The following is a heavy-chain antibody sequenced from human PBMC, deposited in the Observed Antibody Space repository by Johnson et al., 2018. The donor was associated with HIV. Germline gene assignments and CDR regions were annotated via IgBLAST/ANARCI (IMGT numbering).Heavy chain of an antibody. CDR2: ISSSGSTI. CDR1: GFTFSDYY. CDR3: TRGPRNPGLDAFDI. J-gene: IGHJ3*02. V-gene: IGHV3-11*01. Sequence: QVLLVESGGGLVKPGGSLRLSCAASGFTFSDYYMSWIRQAPGKGLEWVSYISSSGSTIYYADSVKGRFTISRDDSKTSLYLQMNSLKSEDTAVYYCTRGPRNPGLDAFDIWGQGTMVTVSS. D-gene: IGHD1-14*01.